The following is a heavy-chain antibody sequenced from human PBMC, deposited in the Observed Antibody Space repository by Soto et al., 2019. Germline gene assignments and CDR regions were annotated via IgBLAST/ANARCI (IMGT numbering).Heavy chain of an antibody. J-gene: IGHJ6*02. D-gene: IGHD1-26*01. CDR3: AKDLFDGEWERNYYYGMDV. CDR1: GFTFSSYA. CDR2: ISGSGVST. Sequence: GGSLRLSCAASGFTFSSYAMSWVRQAPGKGLEWVSAISGSGVSTYYADSVKGRFTISRDNSKNTLYLQMNSLRAEDTAVYYCAKDLFDGEWERNYYYGMDVWGQGTTVTVSS. V-gene: IGHV3-23*01.